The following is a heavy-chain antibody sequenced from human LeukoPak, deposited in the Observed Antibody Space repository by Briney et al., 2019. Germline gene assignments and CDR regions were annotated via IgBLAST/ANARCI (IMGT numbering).Heavy chain of an antibody. V-gene: IGHV5-10-1*01. J-gene: IGHJ4*02. D-gene: IGHD1-1*01. Sequence: GESLKISCKGSGYSFTSYWISWVRQMPGKGLEWMGRIDPSDSYTNYSPSFQGHVTISADKSISTAYLQWSSLKASDTAMYYCTMRYNWNDLDYWGQGTLVTVSS. CDR1: GYSFTSYW. CDR2: IDPSDSYT. CDR3: TMRYNWNDLDY.